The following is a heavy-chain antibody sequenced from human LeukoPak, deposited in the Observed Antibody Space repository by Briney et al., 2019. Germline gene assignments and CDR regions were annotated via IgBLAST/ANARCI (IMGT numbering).Heavy chain of an antibody. V-gene: IGHV3-21*01. CDR2: ISSSSSYI. CDR1: GFTFSSYA. D-gene: IGHD3-22*01. J-gene: IGHJ5*02. Sequence: PGGSLRLSCAASGFTFSSYAMSWVRQAPGKGLEWVSSISSSSSYIYYADSVKGRFTISRDNAKNSLYLQMNSLRAEDTAVYYCARDSNPRWLLRGGWFDPWGQGTLVTVSS. CDR3: ARDSNPRWLLRGGWFDP.